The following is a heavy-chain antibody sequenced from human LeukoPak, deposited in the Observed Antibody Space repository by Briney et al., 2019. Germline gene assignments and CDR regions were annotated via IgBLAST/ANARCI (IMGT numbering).Heavy chain of an antibody. Sequence: ASVKVSCKASGYTFTSYDINWVRQATGQGLEWMGWMNPNSGNTGYAQKFQGRVTTTRNTSISTAYMELSSLRSEDTAVYYCARGFYSGSQVYYYYMDVWGKGTTVTVSS. D-gene: IGHD1-26*01. CDR3: ARGFYSGSQVYYYYMDV. J-gene: IGHJ6*03. V-gene: IGHV1-8*01. CDR1: GYTFTSYD. CDR2: MNPNSGNT.